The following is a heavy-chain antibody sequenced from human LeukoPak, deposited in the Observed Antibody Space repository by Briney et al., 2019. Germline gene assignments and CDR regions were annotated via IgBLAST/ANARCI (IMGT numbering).Heavy chain of an antibody. CDR1: GYTFTGYY. Sequence: ASVKVSCKASGYTFTGYYMHWVRQAPGQGLEWMGWINPNSGGTNYAQKFQRRVTMTRDTSISTDYMVLSRLRSDDTAVYYCARIAVDGRGIDYWGQGTLVTVSS. J-gene: IGHJ4*02. V-gene: IGHV1-2*02. CDR3: ARIAVDGRGIDY. D-gene: IGHD6-19*01. CDR2: INPNSGGT.